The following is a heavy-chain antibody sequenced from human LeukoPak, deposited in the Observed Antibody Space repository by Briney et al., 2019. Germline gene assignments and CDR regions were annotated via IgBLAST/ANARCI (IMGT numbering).Heavy chain of an antibody. J-gene: IGHJ5*02. CDR1: GYTFTTNA. CDR2: INTNTGNP. D-gene: IGHD6-13*01. CDR3: ARDASLYSSSWYVR. V-gene: IGHV7-4-1*02. Sequence: ASVKVSCKASGYTFTTNAMNWVRQAPGQGLEWMGWINTNTGNPTYAQGFTGRFVFSLDTSVSTAYLQISSLKAEDTAVYYCARDASLYSSSWYVRWGQGTLVTVSS.